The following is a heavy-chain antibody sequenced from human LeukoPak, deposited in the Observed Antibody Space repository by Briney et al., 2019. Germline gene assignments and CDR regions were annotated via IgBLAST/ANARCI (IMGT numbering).Heavy chain of an antibody. CDR3: ARAPMVRGVITEAAFDP. V-gene: IGHV1-69*04. CDR1: GGTFSSYA. J-gene: IGHJ5*02. Sequence: GSSVKVSCKASGGTFSSYAISWVRQAPGQGLEWMGRIIPILGIANYAQKFQGRVTITADKSTSTAYMELSSLRSEDTAVYYCARAPMVRGVITEAAFDPWGQGTLVTVSS. CDR2: IIPILGIA. D-gene: IGHD3-10*01.